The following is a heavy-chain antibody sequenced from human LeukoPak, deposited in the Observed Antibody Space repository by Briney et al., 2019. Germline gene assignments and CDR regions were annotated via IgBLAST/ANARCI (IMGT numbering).Heavy chain of an antibody. CDR2: INPSGGHT. CDR1: GYTFSNSY. CDR3: ASASSGYYRGFDY. Sequence: ASVKVSCKASGYTFSNSYIHWVRQAPGQGLEWMGLINPSGGHTTYTQKYQGRVTMTTDTSTSTAYMELRSLRSDDTAVYYCASASSGYYRGFDYWGQGTLVTVSS. D-gene: IGHD3-22*01. V-gene: IGHV1-46*01. J-gene: IGHJ4*02.